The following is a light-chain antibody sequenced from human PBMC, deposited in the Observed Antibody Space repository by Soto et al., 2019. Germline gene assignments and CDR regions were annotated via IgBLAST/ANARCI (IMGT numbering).Light chain of an antibody. J-gene: IGKJ5*01. Sequence: EIVLTPSPATLSLSPGERATLSCRASQSVSSYLAWYQQKPGQAPRLLIYDASNRATGIPARFSGSGSGTDFTLTISSLEPEDFAVYYCQQRSNWPPRTFGQGTRLEIK. V-gene: IGKV3-11*01. CDR1: QSVSSY. CDR2: DAS. CDR3: QQRSNWPPRT.